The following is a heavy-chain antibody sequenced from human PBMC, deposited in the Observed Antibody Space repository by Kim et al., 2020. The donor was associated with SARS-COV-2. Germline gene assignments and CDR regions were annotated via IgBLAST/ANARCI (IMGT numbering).Heavy chain of an antibody. D-gene: IGHD3-10*01. CDR1: GGSISNNNYH. V-gene: IGHV4-39*01. Sequence: SETLSLTCTVSGGSISNNNYHWGWIRQPPGKGLEWIGNIYYSATTYSNPSLKSRVTISVDTSKNQFSLKLSSVTAADTAVYYCARHPPYDSGNYYNGGNWFDPWGQGTLVTVSS. CDR2: IYYSATT. J-gene: IGHJ5*02. CDR3: ARHPPYDSGNYYNGGNWFDP.